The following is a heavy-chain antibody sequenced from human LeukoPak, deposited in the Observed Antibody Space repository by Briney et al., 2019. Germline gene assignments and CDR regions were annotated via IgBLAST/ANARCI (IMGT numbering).Heavy chain of an antibody. CDR3: ARAIVGATRGFDP. Sequence: SETLSLTCTVSGGSISSSTYYWGWIRQPPGKGLEWVGSIYYGDTTYYKPSHKSGVTISVDTSKNQFSLKLSSVTAADAAVYYCARAIVGATRGFDPWGQGTLVTVSS. CDR2: IYYGDTT. CDR1: GGSISSSTYY. D-gene: IGHD1-26*01. V-gene: IGHV4-39*01. J-gene: IGHJ5*02.